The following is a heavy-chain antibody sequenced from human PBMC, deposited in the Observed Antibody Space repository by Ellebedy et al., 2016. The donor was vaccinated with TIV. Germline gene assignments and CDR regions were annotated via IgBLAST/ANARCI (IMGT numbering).Heavy chain of an antibody. Sequence: AASVKVSCKASGYTFTDYYMHWVRQAPGQGLEWMGWINPNSGATKYAQIFQGRVTMTRDTSINTAYMGPSRLTSDDTAVYYCARSNVDTPMVSSDYWGQGTLVTVSS. D-gene: IGHD5-18*01. V-gene: IGHV1-2*02. CDR3: ARSNVDTPMVSSDY. J-gene: IGHJ4*02. CDR1: GYTFTDYY. CDR2: INPNSGAT.